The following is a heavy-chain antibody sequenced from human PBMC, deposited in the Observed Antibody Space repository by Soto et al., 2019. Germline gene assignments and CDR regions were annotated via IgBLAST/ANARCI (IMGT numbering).Heavy chain of an antibody. V-gene: IGHV1-18*04. CDR1: CYTFTSYG. CDR3: ARVGTSCCYYYYYGMDV. J-gene: IGHJ6*02. Sequence: ASVKVSCKASCYTFTSYGISCVRQAPGQGLEWMGWISAYNGNTNYAQKLQGRVTMTTDTSTSTAYMELRSLRSDDTAVYYCARVGTSCCYYYYYGMDVWGQGTTVTVSS. CDR2: ISAYNGNT. D-gene: IGHD2-2*01.